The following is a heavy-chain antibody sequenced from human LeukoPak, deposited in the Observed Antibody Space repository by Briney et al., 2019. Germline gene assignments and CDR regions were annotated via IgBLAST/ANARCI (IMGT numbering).Heavy chain of an antibody. J-gene: IGHJ3*02. CDR1: GGSISSSSYY. V-gene: IGHV4-39*02. D-gene: IGHD6-6*01. CDR3: ARDPGERGAARMGAFDI. Sequence: SETLSLTCTVSGGSISSSSYYWGWIRQPPGKGLEWIGSIYYSGSTYYNPSLKSRVTISVDTSKNQFSLKLSSVTAADTAVYYCARDPGERGAARMGAFDIWGQGTMVTVSS. CDR2: IYYSGST.